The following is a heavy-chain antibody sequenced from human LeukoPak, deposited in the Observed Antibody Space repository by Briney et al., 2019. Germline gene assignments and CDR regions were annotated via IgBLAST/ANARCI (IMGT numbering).Heavy chain of an antibody. J-gene: IGHJ4*02. D-gene: IGHD3-22*01. CDR3: ATELRSGYFDY. Sequence: GALVKVSCKVSGYILSELSMHWGRPAPGKGLEWKGGFHPEDDERIYAHKFQGRVTLTEDTSTHTAYTAVGNLGSEDTAVYYCATELRSGYFDYWGQGTLVTVSS. CDR2: FHPEDDER. CDR1: GYILSELS. V-gene: IGHV1-24*01.